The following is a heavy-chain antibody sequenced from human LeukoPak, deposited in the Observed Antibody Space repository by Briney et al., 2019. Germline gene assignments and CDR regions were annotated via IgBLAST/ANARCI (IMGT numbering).Heavy chain of an antibody. CDR1: GFTFSNAW. CDR2: IKSKTDGGTT. J-gene: IGHJ5*02. V-gene: IGHV3-15*01. CDR3: TTAYSSGWPLYWFDP. Sequence: PGGSLRLSCAASGFTFSNAWMSWVRQAPGKGLEWVGRIKSKTDGGTTDYAAPVKGRFTISRDDSKKTLYLQMNSLKTEDTAVYYCTTAYSSGWPLYWFDPWGQGTLVTVSS. D-gene: IGHD6-19*01.